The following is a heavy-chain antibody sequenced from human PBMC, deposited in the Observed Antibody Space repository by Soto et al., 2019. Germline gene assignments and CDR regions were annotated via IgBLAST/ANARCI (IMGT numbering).Heavy chain of an antibody. CDR1: GFTFSSYG. J-gene: IGHJ4*02. D-gene: IGHD2-15*01. Sequence: QVQLVESGGGVVQPGRSLRLSCAASGFTFSSYGMHWVRQAPGKGLEWVAVISYDGSNKYYADSVKGRFTISRDNSKNTLYLQMNSLRAVDTAVYYCAKAEDIVVVVAATDYWGQGTLVTVSS. CDR2: ISYDGSNK. CDR3: AKAEDIVVVVAATDY. V-gene: IGHV3-30*18.